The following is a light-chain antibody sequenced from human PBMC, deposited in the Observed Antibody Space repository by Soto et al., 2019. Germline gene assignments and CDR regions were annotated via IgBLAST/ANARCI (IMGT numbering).Light chain of an antibody. CDR2: GAS. CDR3: QQYNNWPLLLT. CDR1: QSVSSN. V-gene: IGKV3-15*01. J-gene: IGKJ4*01. Sequence: EIVMTQSPATLSVSPGERATLSCRASQSVSSNLAWYQQKPGQAPRLLIYGASTRATGIPARFSGSGSGTEFTLTISSLQSEDFAVYYCQQYNNWPLLLTFGAGTKVEIK.